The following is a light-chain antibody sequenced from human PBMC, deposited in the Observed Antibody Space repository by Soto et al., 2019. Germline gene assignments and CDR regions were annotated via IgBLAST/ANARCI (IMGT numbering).Light chain of an antibody. J-gene: IGLJ1*01. CDR3: ISYAGSNNYV. V-gene: IGLV2-8*01. CDR1: SSDVGGYNS. Sequence: QSALTQPPSASGSPGQSVTISCTGTSSDVGGYNSVAWFQHHPGKAPKLMIYEVTKRPSGVPDRFSGSKSGNTASLTDSGLQAEDEADYFCISYAGSNNYVFGTGTKLTVL. CDR2: EVT.